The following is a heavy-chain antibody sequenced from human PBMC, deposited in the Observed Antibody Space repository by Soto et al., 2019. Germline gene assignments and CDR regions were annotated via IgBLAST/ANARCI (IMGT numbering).Heavy chain of an antibody. J-gene: IGHJ6*02. CDR2: IHQSGNA. CDR1: GGPFSRYY. V-gene: IGHV4-34*01. D-gene: IGHD2-15*01. Sequence: SETLSLTCAVHGGPFSRYYWTWIRQPPGKGLEWIGEIHQSGNANYNPSLKSRLSMSVDTSKNQFSLKLTSVTAADTATYYCAGDNVVVNPIRYYHYGIDVWGQGTMVTVS. CDR3: AGDNVVVNPIRYYHYGIDV.